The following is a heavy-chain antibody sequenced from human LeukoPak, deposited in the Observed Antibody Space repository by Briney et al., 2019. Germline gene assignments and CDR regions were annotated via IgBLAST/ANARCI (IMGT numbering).Heavy chain of an antibody. Sequence: PGGSLRLSSAASGFTFDDYGMSWVRQAPGKGLEWVSGINWNGGSTGYADSVKGRFTISRDNAKNSLYLQMNSLRAEDTALYYCARGYSGYDRDPYYFDYWGQGTLVTVSS. D-gene: IGHD5-12*01. CDR2: INWNGGST. CDR1: GFTFDDYG. V-gene: IGHV3-20*04. CDR3: ARGYSGYDRDPYYFDY. J-gene: IGHJ4*02.